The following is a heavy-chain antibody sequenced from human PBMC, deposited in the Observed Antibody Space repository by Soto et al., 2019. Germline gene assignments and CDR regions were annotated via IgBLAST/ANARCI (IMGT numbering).Heavy chain of an antibody. V-gene: IGHV3-30-3*01. CDR1: GFTFSSYA. J-gene: IGHJ1*01. D-gene: IGHD6-19*01. Sequence: GGSLRLSCAASGFTFSSYAMHWVRQAPGKGLEWVAVISYDGSNKYYADSVKGRFTISRDNSKNTLYLQMNSLRAEDTAVYYCARDKNEYSSGWYTHTGGLQHWGQGTLVTVSS. CDR2: ISYDGSNK. CDR3: ARDKNEYSSGWYTHTGGLQH.